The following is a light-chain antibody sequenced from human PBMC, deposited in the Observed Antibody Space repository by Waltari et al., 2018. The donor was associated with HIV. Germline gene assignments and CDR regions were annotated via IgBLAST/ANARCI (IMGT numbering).Light chain of an antibody. CDR2: GAS. J-gene: IGKJ2*01. Sequence: DIQMTPSPSPLSASAGDTVVISCRASQSITYFLNWYQLKPGKAPALLISGASSLQSGVPSRFVGSGSGTDFTLTIKNLQPGDFATYFCQQSDSFPYTFGPGTKLDI. CDR1: QSITYF. V-gene: IGKV1-39*01. CDR3: QQSDSFPYT.